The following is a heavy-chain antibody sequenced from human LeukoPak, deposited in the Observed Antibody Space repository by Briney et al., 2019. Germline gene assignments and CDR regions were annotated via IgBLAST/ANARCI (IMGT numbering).Heavy chain of an antibody. Sequence: GGPLRLSCAASGFTFSHYWMSWVRRAPGKGLEWVANIKEDGSDKYYVDSVKGRFTISRDNAQKSVFLQMNNLRAEDSAVYYCARDILTGYFMFYFDCWGQGNLVSVSS. CDR1: GFTFSHYW. J-gene: IGHJ4*02. CDR2: IKEDGSDK. D-gene: IGHD3-9*01. V-gene: IGHV3-7*03. CDR3: ARDILTGYFMFYFDC.